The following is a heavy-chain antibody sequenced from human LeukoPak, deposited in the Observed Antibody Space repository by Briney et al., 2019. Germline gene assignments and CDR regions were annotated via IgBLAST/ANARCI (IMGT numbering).Heavy chain of an antibody. V-gene: IGHV3-23*01. CDR1: GFTFSSYA. J-gene: IGHJ4*02. D-gene: IGHD1-26*01. CDR3: ANDVGATYFFDY. CDR2: ISGSGGST. Sequence: GGSLRLSCAASGFTFSSYAMSWVRQAPGEGLEWVSAISGSGGSTYYADSVKGRFTISRDNSKNTLYLQMNSLRAEDTAVYYCANDVGATYFFDYWGQGTLVTVSS.